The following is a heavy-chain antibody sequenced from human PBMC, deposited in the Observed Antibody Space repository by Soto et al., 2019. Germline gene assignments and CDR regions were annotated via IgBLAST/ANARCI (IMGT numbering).Heavy chain of an antibody. J-gene: IGHJ6*03. CDR2: IYHSGST. Sequence: SETLSLTCAVSSGSISSSNWWSWVRQPPGKGLEWIGEIYHSGSTNYNPSLKSRVTISVDKSKNQFSLKLSSVTAADTAVYYCARASAYDILTGYYPPYYYYYMDVWGKGTTVTVSS. CDR3: ARASAYDILTGYYPPYYYYYMDV. D-gene: IGHD3-9*01. V-gene: IGHV4-4*02. CDR1: SGSISSSNW.